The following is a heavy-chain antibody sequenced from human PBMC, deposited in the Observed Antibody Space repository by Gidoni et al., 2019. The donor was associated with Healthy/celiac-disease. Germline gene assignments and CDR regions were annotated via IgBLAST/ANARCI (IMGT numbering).Heavy chain of an antibody. CDR1: GFTFDDYA. Sequence: EVQLVESGGGLVQPGRSLRLSCAASGFTFDDYAMHWVRQAPGKGLEGVSGISWNSGSIGYADSVKGRFTISRDNAKNSLYLQMNSLRAEDTALYYCAKAYSDYSNYGYYYYGMDVWGQGTTVTVSS. J-gene: IGHJ6*02. D-gene: IGHD4-4*01. V-gene: IGHV3-9*01. CDR2: ISWNSGSI. CDR3: AKAYSDYSNYGYYYYGMDV.